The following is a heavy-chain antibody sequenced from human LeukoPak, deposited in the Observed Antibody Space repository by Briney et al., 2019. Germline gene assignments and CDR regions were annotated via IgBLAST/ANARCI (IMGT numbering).Heavy chain of an antibody. V-gene: IGHV1-46*01. Sequence: ASVKVSCKASGYTFTSYYMHWVRRAPGQGLEWMGIINPSGGSTSYAQKFQGRVTITRDTSASTAYMELSSLRSEDTAVYYCARGSSGWYEDYWGQGTLVTVSS. D-gene: IGHD6-19*01. J-gene: IGHJ4*02. CDR1: GYTFTSYY. CDR3: ARGSSGWYEDY. CDR2: INPSGGST.